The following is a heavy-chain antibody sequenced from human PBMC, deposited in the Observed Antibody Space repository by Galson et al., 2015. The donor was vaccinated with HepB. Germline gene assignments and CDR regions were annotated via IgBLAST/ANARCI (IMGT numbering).Heavy chain of an antibody. CDR1: GGTFSSYA. CDR3: AAVFGYCSGGSCPPPDY. CDR2: IIPIFGTA. D-gene: IGHD2-15*01. Sequence: SVKVSCKASGGTFSSYAISWVRQAPGQGLEWMGGIIPIFGTANYAQKFQGRVTITADESTSTAYMELSSLRSEDTAVYYCAAVFGYCSGGSCPPPDYWGQGTLVTVSS. V-gene: IGHV1-69*13. J-gene: IGHJ4*02.